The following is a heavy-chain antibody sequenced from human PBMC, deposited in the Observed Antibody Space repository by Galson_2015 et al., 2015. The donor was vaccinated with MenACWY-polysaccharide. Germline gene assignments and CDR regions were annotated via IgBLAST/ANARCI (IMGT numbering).Heavy chain of an antibody. CDR3: AKELSLGASGTPGLY. Sequence: SLRLSCAASGFTFSSYAMSWVRQAPGKGLEWVSTISGSGGSTYYADSVKGRFTISRDNSKNTLYLQMNSLRAEATDVVYCAKELSLGASGTPGLYWGQGTLVTVSS. J-gene: IGHJ4*02. CDR2: ISGSGGST. CDR1: GFTFSSYA. V-gene: IGHV3-23*01. D-gene: IGHD6-13*01.